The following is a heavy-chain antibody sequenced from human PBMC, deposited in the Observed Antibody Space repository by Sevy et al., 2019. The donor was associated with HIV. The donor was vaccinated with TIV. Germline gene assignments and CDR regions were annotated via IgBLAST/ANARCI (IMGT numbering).Heavy chain of an antibody. CDR1: GFTFSKYS. CDR3: AREGCTRPHDY. V-gene: IGHV3-23*01. Sequence: GGSLRLSCVASGFTFSKYSMSWVRQTPGKGLEWVSTLSFACGRINYADSVKGRFTMSRDDSRNTFYLQMDNLRVEDTALYYCAREGCTRPHDYWGQGTRVTVSS. J-gene: IGHJ4*02. CDR2: LSFACGRI. D-gene: IGHD2-8*01.